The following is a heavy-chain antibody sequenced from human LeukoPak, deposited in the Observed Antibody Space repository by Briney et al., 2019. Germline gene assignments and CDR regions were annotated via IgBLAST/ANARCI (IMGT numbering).Heavy chain of an antibody. D-gene: IGHD2-8*01. V-gene: IGHV3-33*01. Sequence: GRSLRLSCAASGFSFSSHGMHWVRQAPGKGLEWLAVIRSDGSRDSYADSVRGRLTISRDNSKNMLLLEVHSLRVEDSAVYFCARDDTLPDNGLDAWGQGTMVTVSS. J-gene: IGHJ3*01. CDR2: IRSDGSRD. CDR3: ARDDTLPDNGLDA. CDR1: GFSFSSHG.